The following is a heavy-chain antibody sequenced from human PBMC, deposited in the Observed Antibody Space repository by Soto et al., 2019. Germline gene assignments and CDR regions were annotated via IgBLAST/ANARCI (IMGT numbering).Heavy chain of an antibody. Sequence: GGSLRLSCAASGFTFDDYAMHWVRQAPGKGLEWVSGISWNSGSIGYADSVKGRFTISRDNAKNSLYLQMNSLRAEDTALYYCAKDIKRGRYVWGSSIYYYYGMDVWGQGTTVTVSS. V-gene: IGHV3-9*01. J-gene: IGHJ6*02. D-gene: IGHD3-16*01. CDR1: GFTFDDYA. CDR3: AKDIKRGRYVWGSSIYYYYGMDV. CDR2: ISWNSGSI.